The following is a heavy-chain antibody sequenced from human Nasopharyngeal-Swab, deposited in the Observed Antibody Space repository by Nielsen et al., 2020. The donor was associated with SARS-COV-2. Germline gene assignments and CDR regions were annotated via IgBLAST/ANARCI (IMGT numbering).Heavy chain of an antibody. CDR1: GFTFSSYA. J-gene: IGHJ4*02. CDR3: GGSLLWFGELLI. CDR2: ISYDGSNK. Sequence: GGSLRLSCAASGFTFSSYAMHWVRQAPGKGLEWVAVISYDGSNKYYADSVKGRFTISRDNSKNTLYLQMNSLRAEDTAVYYCGGSLLWFGELLIWGQGTLVTVSS. D-gene: IGHD3-10*01. V-gene: IGHV3-30*04.